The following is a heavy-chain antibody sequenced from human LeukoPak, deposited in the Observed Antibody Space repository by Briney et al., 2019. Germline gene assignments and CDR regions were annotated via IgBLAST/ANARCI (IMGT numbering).Heavy chain of an antibody. V-gene: IGHV3-74*01. CDR3: ASSWGSAIDF. CDR2: ISGDGRNI. CDR1: GFTFSSYW. Sequence: GGSLRLSCVASGFTFSSYWMHWVRQDPRKGLVWVSRISGDGRNINYADSVRGRFTISRDNAKNTLYLQMTSLRAEDTAVYYCASSWGSAIDFWGQGTLVTVSS. D-gene: IGHD3-16*01. J-gene: IGHJ4*02.